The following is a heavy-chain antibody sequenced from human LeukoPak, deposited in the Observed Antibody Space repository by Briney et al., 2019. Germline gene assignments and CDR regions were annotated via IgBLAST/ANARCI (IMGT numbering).Heavy chain of an antibody. Sequence: GGSLRLSCAASGFSFSNYWMDWVRQAPGKGLEWVANIKQDGSEKNYVDSVKGRFIISRDNAKNSLYLQMNTLRADDTAVYYCARDGFGTGSNWGQGTLVTVSS. CDR1: GFSFSNYW. CDR2: IKQDGSEK. V-gene: IGHV3-7*03. J-gene: IGHJ4*02. CDR3: ARDGFGTGSN. D-gene: IGHD3-16*01.